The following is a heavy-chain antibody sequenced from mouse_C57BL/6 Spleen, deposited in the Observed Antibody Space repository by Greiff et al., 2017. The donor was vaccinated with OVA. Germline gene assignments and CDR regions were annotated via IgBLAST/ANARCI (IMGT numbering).Heavy chain of an antibody. CDR1: GYTFTSYW. J-gene: IGHJ2*01. CDR3: ASAEFTTVVAPLDY. CDR2: IHPNSGST. V-gene: IGHV1-64*01. Sequence: QVQLQQPGAELVKPGASVKLSCKASGYTFTSYWMHWVKQRPGQGLEWIGMIHPNSGSTNYNEKFKSKATLTVDRSSSTAYMQLSSLTSEDSAVYYCASAEFTTVVAPLDYWGQGTTLTVSS. D-gene: IGHD1-1*01.